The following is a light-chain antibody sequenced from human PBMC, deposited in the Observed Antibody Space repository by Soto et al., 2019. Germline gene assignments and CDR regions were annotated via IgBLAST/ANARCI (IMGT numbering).Light chain of an antibody. J-gene: IGKJ1*01. Sequence: EIVMTQSPATLSVSPGDRATLSCRASQSVSSNLAWYQQKPGQAPRLLIYGASTRATGIPARFSGSGSGTEFTLTISSLQSEDFAIYYCQHYNNWPPWTVGQGTKVEIK. CDR2: GAS. CDR1: QSVSSN. V-gene: IGKV3-15*01. CDR3: QHYNNWPPWT.